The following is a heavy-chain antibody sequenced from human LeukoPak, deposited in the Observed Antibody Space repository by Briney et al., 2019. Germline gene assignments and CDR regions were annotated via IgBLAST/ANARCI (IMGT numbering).Heavy chain of an antibody. CDR1: GGSFSGYY. V-gene: IGHV4-34*01. CDR2: INHSGST. J-gene: IGHJ6*02. Sequence: SETLSLTCAVYGGSFSGYYWSWIGQPPGKGLEGMGEINHSGSTNYNPSLKSGVTISVDTSKNQFSLKLSSVTAADTAVYYCARGRLGSMVRGGYYYYGMDVWGQGTTVTVSS. CDR3: ARGRLGSMVRGGYYYYGMDV. D-gene: IGHD3-10*01.